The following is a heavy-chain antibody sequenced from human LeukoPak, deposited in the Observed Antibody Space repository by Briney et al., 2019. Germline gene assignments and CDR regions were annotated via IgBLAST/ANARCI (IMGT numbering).Heavy chain of an antibody. CDR2: MNPNSGNT. V-gene: IGHV1-8*03. J-gene: IGHJ4*02. CDR1: GYTFTGYY. D-gene: IGHD1-26*01. CDR3: ARGGWGPTALDY. Sequence: GASVKVSCKASGYTFTGYYMHWVRQAPGQGLEWMGWMNPNSGNTGYAQKFQGRVTITRNTSISTAYMELSSLRSEDTAVYYCARGGWGPTALDYWGQGTLVTVSS.